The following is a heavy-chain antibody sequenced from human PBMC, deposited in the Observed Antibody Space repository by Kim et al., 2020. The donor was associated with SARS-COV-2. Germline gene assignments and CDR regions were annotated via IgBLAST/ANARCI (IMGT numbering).Heavy chain of an antibody. Sequence: SVKVSCKASGGTFSSYAISWVRQAPGQGLEWMGGIIPIFGTANYAQKFQGRVTITADKSTSTAYMELSSLRSEDTAVYYCARDLRGHYYDSSSPAFDIWGQGTMVTVSS. J-gene: IGHJ3*02. CDR1: GGTFSSYA. CDR3: ARDLRGHYYDSSSPAFDI. CDR2: IIPIFGTA. D-gene: IGHD3-22*01. V-gene: IGHV1-69*06.